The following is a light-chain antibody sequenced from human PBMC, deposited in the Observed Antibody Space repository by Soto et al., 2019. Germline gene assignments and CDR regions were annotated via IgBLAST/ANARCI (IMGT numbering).Light chain of an antibody. CDR3: QQYGSSPPT. J-gene: IGKJ1*01. V-gene: IGKV3-20*01. CDR2: GAS. CDR1: QSVSTNY. Sequence: EIVLTQSPGTLSLSPGERATLSCRASQSVSTNYLAWYQRKPGQAPRLLIYGASSRATGIPDRFSDSGSGTDFTLTITRLEPEDFAVYYCQQYGSSPPTFGQGTKVEIK.